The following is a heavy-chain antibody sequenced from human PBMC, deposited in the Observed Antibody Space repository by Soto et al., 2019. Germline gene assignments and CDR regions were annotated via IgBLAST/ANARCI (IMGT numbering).Heavy chain of an antibody. D-gene: IGHD6-6*01. CDR3: AKVSPRQYSSSSGALDY. Sequence: PGWSLRLSCAASGFTFSSYAMSWVRQAPGKGLEWVSAISGSGGSTYYADSVKGRFTISRDNSKNTLYLQMNSLRAEDTAVYYCAKVSPRQYSSSSGALDYWGQGTLVTVSS. CDR1: GFTFSSYA. CDR2: ISGSGGST. J-gene: IGHJ4*02. V-gene: IGHV3-23*01.